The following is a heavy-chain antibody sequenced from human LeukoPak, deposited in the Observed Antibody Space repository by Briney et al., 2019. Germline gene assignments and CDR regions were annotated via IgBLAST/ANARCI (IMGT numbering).Heavy chain of an antibody. D-gene: IGHD3-22*01. Sequence: PGGSLRLSCAASGFTFSSYWMHWVRQAPGKGLVWVSRINSDGSSTSYADSVKGRFTISRDNAKNTLYLQMNSLRAEDTAVYYCAKDSDYYDSSGYPYYWGQGTLVTVSS. J-gene: IGHJ4*02. CDR3: AKDSDYYDSSGYPYY. CDR2: INSDGSST. CDR1: GFTFSSYW. V-gene: IGHV3-74*01.